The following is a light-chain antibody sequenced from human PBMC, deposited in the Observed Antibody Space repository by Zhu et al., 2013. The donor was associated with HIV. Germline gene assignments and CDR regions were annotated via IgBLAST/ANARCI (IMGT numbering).Light chain of an antibody. CDR2: DNN. CDR1: SSNIENNL. CDR3: SSYAGSDNYVL. V-gene: IGLV1-51*01. Sequence: QSVLTQPPSVSAAPGQRVAISCSGSSSNIENNLVSWFQHLPGTAPKLLIYDNNKRPSGIPDRFSGSKSGNMASLTVSGLQGEDEADYYCSSYAGSDNYVLFGGGTKLTVL. J-gene: IGLJ3*02.